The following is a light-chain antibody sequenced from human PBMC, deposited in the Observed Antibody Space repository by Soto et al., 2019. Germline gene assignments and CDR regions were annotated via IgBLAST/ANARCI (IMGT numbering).Light chain of an antibody. CDR2: DVS. CDR3: SSYTSSSTVV. J-gene: IGLJ2*01. CDR1: SSDVGGYNY. Sequence: QSVLTQPASVSGSPGQSITISCTGTSSDVGGYNYVSWYQPHPCKAPKLMIYDVSNRPSGVSNRFSGSKSGNTASLTISGLQAEDEADYYGSSYTSSSTVVFGGGTKLTVL. V-gene: IGLV2-14*01.